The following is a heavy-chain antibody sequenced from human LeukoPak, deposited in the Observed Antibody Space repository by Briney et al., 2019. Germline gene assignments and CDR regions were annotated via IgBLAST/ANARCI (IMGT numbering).Heavy chain of an antibody. D-gene: IGHD3-22*01. Sequence: SETLSLTCTVSGGSISSYDWSWIRQPPGKGLEWIGYIYYSGSTNYNPSLKSRVTISVDTSKNQFSLKLSSVTAADTAVYYCARSYDSSGYYYYNAFDIWGQGTMVTVSS. V-gene: IGHV4-59*08. CDR3: ARSYDSSGYYYYNAFDI. CDR1: GGSISSYD. J-gene: IGHJ3*02. CDR2: IYYSGST.